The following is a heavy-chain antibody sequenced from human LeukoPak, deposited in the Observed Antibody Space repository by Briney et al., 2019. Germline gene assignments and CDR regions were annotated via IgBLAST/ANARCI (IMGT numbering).Heavy chain of an antibody. J-gene: IGHJ4*02. D-gene: IGHD2-15*01. V-gene: IGHV1-8*01. CDR3: ARGSKKFGGSCYHY. CDR2: MNPNSGNT. CDR1: GYTFTSYD. Sequence: ASVKLSCKASGYTFTSYDINWVRQATGHGLEWMGWMNPNSGNTGYAQKFQGRVTMTRNTSISTAYMELSSLRSEDTAVYYCARGSKKFGGSCYHYWGQGTLVTVSS.